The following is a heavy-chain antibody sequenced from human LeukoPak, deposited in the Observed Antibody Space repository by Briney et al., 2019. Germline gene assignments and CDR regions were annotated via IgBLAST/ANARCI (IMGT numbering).Heavy chain of an antibody. V-gene: IGHV3-53*01. Sequence: GGSLRLSCAASGFTVSSNYMSWVRQAPGKGLEWVSVIYSGGSTYYADSVKGRFTTSRDNSKNTLYLQMNSLRAEDTAVYYCARVDGDSYYFDYWGQGTLVTVSS. CDR1: GFTVSSNY. CDR3: ARVDGDSYYFDY. D-gene: IGHD4-17*01. J-gene: IGHJ4*02. CDR2: IYSGGST.